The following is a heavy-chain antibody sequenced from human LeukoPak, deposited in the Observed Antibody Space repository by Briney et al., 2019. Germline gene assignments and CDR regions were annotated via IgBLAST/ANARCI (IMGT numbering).Heavy chain of an antibody. Sequence: QPGGSLRLSCAASGFTFSSYGMHWVRQAPGKGLEWVAFIRYDGSNKYYADSVKGRFTISRDNSRNTLYLKMNSLRAEDTAVYYCAKDPRTRTHIVVVPAANDYWGQGTLVTVSS. J-gene: IGHJ4*02. CDR2: IRYDGSNK. CDR1: GFTFSSYG. CDR3: AKDPRTRTHIVVVPAANDY. V-gene: IGHV3-30*02. D-gene: IGHD2-2*01.